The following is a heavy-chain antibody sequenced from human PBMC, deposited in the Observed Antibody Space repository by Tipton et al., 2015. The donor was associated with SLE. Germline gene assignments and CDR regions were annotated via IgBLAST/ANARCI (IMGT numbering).Heavy chain of an antibody. J-gene: IGHJ3*02. Sequence: TLSLTCTVSGSSISNYYWSWFRQSAGKGLEWIGRVHTSGSTSYNPSLKSRLTMSVDMSNNQLYLRLSSVTAADTALYYCVRVIVPASRGAFDIWGQGTMVIVSS. CDR3: VRVIVPASRGAFDI. CDR1: GSSISNYY. CDR2: VHTSGST. V-gene: IGHV4-4*07. D-gene: IGHD2-2*01.